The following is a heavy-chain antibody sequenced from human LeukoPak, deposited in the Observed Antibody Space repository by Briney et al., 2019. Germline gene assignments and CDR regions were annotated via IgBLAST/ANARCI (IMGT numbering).Heavy chain of an antibody. D-gene: IGHD2-21*01. CDR1: EFTFSSYW. CDR2: IKGDGSST. J-gene: IGHJ4*02. V-gene: IGHV3-74*01. CDR3: ARGAYCGGDCPLPNSLY. Sequence: GGSLRLSCAASEFTFSSYWMHWVRQAPGKGLVWVSRIKGDGSSTTYADSVKGRFTISRDNAKNTLYLQMNSLTAEDTAVYYCARGAYCGGDCPLPNSLYWGRGTLVTVFS.